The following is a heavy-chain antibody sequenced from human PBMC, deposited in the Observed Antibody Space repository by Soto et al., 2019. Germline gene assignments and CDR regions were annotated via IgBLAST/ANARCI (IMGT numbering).Heavy chain of an antibody. Sequence: SDIPSLTCTFSGGSISSSSYHWGWIRQPPGKGLEWIGSIYYSESTYYNPSLKSRVTISVDTSKNQFSLKLSSVTAADTAVYYCARHVRDYGDYFDYWGQGALVTVSS. CDR2: IYYSEST. J-gene: IGHJ4*02. D-gene: IGHD4-17*01. V-gene: IGHV4-39*01. CDR3: ARHVRDYGDYFDY. CDR1: GGSISSSSYH.